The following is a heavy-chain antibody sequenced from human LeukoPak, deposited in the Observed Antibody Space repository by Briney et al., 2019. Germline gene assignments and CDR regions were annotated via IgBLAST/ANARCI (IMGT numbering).Heavy chain of an antibody. Sequence: GGSLRLSCAASGFTFSSYGMHWVRQAPGKGLEWVAVISYDGSNKYYADSVKGRFTISRDNSKNTLYLQMNSLGAEDTAVCYCAKAWGGYSSEFVLDYWGQGTLVTVSS. V-gene: IGHV3-30*18. CDR3: AKAWGGYSSEFVLDY. CDR2: ISYDGSNK. J-gene: IGHJ4*02. D-gene: IGHD6-25*01. CDR1: GFTFSSYG.